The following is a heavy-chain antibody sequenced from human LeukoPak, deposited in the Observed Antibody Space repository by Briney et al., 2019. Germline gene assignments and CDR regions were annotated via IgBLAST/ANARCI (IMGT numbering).Heavy chain of an antibody. CDR2: ISGSGGST. J-gene: IGHJ4*02. D-gene: IGHD3-22*01. Sequence: GGSLRLSCAASGFTFSSYAMSWVRQAPGKGLEWVSAISGSGGSTYYADSVKGRFTISRDNSKNTLYPQMNSLRAEDTAVYYCAKGRPFSEYYYDSSGYFANPDYWGQGTLVTVSS. CDR3: AKGRPFSEYYYDSSGYFANPDY. CDR1: GFTFSSYA. V-gene: IGHV3-23*01.